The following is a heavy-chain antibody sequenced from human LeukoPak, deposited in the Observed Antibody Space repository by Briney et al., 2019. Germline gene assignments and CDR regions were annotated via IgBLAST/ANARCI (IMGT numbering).Heavy chain of an antibody. CDR3: ARDIVGTYYYYGMDV. J-gene: IGHJ6*04. Sequence: GGSLRLSCAASGFTFSSYGMHWVRQAPGKGLEWVAVIWYDGSNKYYADSVKGRFTISRDNSKNTLYLQMNSLRAEDTAVYYCARDIVGTYYYYGMDVWGKGTTVTVSS. V-gene: IGHV3-33*01. CDR2: IWYDGSNK. CDR1: GFTFSSYG. D-gene: IGHD5-12*01.